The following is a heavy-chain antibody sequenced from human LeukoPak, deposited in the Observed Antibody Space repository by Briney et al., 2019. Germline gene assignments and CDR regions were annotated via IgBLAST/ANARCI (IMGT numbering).Heavy chain of an antibody. D-gene: IGHD2-2*01. CDR1: GYTFISYG. J-gene: IGHJ4*02. V-gene: IGHV1-18*01. CDR2: INGYNGNT. CDR3: ARDCSSTSCWVY. Sequence: ASVKVSCKASGYTFISYGVSWVRQAPGQGLEWMGWINGYNGNTNYAQKLQGRVTMTTDTSTSTAYMELRSLRSDDTAVYYCARDCSSTSCWVYWGQGTLVTVSS.